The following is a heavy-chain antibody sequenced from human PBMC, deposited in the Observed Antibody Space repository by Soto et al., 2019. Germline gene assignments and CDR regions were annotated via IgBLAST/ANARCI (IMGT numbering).Heavy chain of an antibody. CDR3: ARGFYDSSGFFYAGWFGP. CDR2: IIPKSGDT. V-gene: IGHV1-2*02. CDR1: GYTFIDYY. Sequence: ASVKVSCKASGYTFIDYYIHWLRQAPGQGPEWMGWIIPKSGDTKYSEKFQGRVAMTRDTSINTAYMEMTSLRSDDTAVYYCARGFYDSSGFFYAGWFGPWGQGTLVTVSS. D-gene: IGHD3-22*01. J-gene: IGHJ5*02.